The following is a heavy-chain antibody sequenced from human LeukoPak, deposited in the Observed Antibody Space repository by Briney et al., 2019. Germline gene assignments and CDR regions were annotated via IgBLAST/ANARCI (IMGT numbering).Heavy chain of an antibody. Sequence: TPSETLSLTCTVSGGSISSYYWSWIRQPPGKGLEWIGYIYYSGSTNYNPSLKSRVTISVDTSKNQFSLKLSSVTAADTAVYYCARQYIDILTGYHRGELYWYFDLWGRGTLVTVSS. CDR2: IYYSGST. CDR3: ARQYIDILTGYHRGELYWYFDL. J-gene: IGHJ2*01. D-gene: IGHD3-9*01. V-gene: IGHV4-59*01. CDR1: GGSISSYY.